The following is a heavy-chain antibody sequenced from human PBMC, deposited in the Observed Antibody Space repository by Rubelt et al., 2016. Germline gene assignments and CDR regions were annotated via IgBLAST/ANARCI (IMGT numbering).Heavy chain of an antibody. Sequence: QLQLQESGPGLVKPSETLSLTCTVSGGSISSSSYYWGWIRQPPGKGLEWIGSIYYSGSTYYNPSLKGRCTISVDTSKNQFSLKLSSVTAADTAVYYCARQRVDSSGYYPDYWGQGTLVTVSS. J-gene: IGHJ4*02. V-gene: IGHV4-39*01. CDR1: GGSISSSSYY. CDR3: ARQRVDSSGYYPDY. D-gene: IGHD3-22*01. CDR2: IYYSGST.